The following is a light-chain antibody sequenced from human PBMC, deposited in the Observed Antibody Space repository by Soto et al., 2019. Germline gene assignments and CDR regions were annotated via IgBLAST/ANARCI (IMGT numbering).Light chain of an antibody. Sequence: DIQMTQSPSSLSASVGDRVTITCRASQGISNYLAWYQQKPGKVPKLLIYAASTLQSGVPSRFIGSGSGTDFTLTISSLQPEDVATYYCQKYNSAPCTFGHGTKLEIK. CDR1: QGISNY. CDR2: AAS. V-gene: IGKV1-27*01. CDR3: QKYNSAPCT. J-gene: IGKJ2*02.